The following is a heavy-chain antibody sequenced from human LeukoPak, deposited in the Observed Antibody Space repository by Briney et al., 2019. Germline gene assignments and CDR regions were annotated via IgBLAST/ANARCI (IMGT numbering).Heavy chain of an antibody. D-gene: IGHD3-3*01. CDR2: IYTSGST. V-gene: IGHV4-4*07. Sequence: SETLSLTCTVSGGSISSYYWSWIRQPPGKGLEWIGRIYTSGSTNYNPSLKSRVTMSVDTSKNQFSLKLSSVTAADTAVYYCARGYYDFWSGYYFRPHGYYYYYMDVWGKGTTVTVSS. J-gene: IGHJ6*03. CDR1: GGSISSYY. CDR3: ARGYYDFWSGYYFRPHGYYYYYMDV.